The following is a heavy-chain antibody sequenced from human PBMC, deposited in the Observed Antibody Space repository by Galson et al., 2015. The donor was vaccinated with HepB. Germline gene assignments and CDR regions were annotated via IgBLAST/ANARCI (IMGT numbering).Heavy chain of an antibody. D-gene: IGHD7-27*01. Sequence: SLRLSCAASGFTFRSYGMYWVRQAPGKGLEWVALISYDGSHKHHADSVKGRFTISRDNSKNTLYLQVNSLRAEDTAVYYCAKDFTWGPDSYYYYGMDVWGQGTTVTVSS. V-gene: IGHV3-30*18. CDR2: ISYDGSHK. CDR1: GFTFRSYG. J-gene: IGHJ6*02. CDR3: AKDFTWGPDSYYYYGMDV.